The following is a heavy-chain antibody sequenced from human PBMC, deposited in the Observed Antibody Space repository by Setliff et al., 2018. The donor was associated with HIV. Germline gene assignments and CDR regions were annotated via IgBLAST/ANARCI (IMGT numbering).Heavy chain of an antibody. Sequence: NPSETLSLTCTVSGGSISSSNYYWGWIRQPPGKGLQWIGSIYDTGSTYYNPSLKSRVTISVDTSKNQFSLKLSSVTAADTAVYYCARSPDYYDSSGYYRAIDYWGQGMLVTVSS. CDR3: ARSPDYYDSSGYYRAIDY. J-gene: IGHJ4*02. CDR2: IYDTGST. D-gene: IGHD3-22*01. CDR1: GGSISSSNYY. V-gene: IGHV4-39*01.